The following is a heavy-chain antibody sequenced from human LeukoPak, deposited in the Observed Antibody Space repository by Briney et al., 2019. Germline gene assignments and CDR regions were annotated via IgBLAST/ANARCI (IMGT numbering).Heavy chain of an antibody. CDR2: IIPIFGTA. D-gene: IGHD3-10*01. CDR1: GGTFSSYA. J-gene: IGHJ6*04. CDR3: ARGYYGSGTLGYYGMDV. V-gene: IGHV1-69*13. Sequence: EASVKVSCKASGGTFSSYAISWVRQAPGQGLEWMGGIIPIFGTANYAQKFQGRGTITADESTSTAYMELSSLRSEDTAVYYCARGYYGSGTLGYYGMDVWGKGTTVTVSS.